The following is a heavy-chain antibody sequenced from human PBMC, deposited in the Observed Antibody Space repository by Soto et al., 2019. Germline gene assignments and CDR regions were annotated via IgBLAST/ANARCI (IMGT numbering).Heavy chain of an antibody. J-gene: IGHJ6*03. Sequence: SVKVSCKASGGTFSSYTISWVRQAPGQGLEWMGRIIPILGITKYAQKFQGRVTMTRDKSTRTAYTELSRLTSDDTAVYYCARESGGATATLDYYYFYMDVWGKGTTVTVSS. CDR3: ARESGGATATLDYYYFYMDV. CDR2: IIPILGIT. D-gene: IGHD5-12*01. CDR1: GGTFSSYT. V-gene: IGHV1-69*04.